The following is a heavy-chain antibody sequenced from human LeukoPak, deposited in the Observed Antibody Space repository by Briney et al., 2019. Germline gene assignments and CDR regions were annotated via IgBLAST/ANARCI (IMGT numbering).Heavy chain of an antibody. J-gene: IGHJ5*02. Sequence: ASVKVSCKVSGYTLTELSMHWVRQAPGKGLEWMGGFDPEDGETIYAQKFQGRVTMTEDPSTDTAYMELSSLRSEDTAVYYCATSHYYDSGSYYNEPNWFDPWGQGTLVTVSS. CDR2: FDPEDGET. CDR3: ATSHYYDSGSYYNEPNWFDP. V-gene: IGHV1-24*01. D-gene: IGHD3-10*01. CDR1: GYTLTELS.